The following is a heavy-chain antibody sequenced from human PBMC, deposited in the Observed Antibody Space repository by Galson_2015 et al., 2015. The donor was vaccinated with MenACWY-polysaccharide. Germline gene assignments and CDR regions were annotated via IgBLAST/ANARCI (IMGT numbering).Heavy chain of an antibody. CDR1: GFAVSTNY. D-gene: IGHD2-15*01. J-gene: IGHJ4*02. V-gene: IGHV3-53*01. CDR3: ARGDFCSGGTCYFYDY. Sequence: SLRLSCAASGFAVSTNYMAWVRQAPGKGLEWVSLIYSGATTYYPDSVTGRFTISRDNSKNTVYLQMNRLRAEDTAVYYCARGDFCSGGTCYFYDYWGQGTLVTVSS. CDR2: IYSGATT.